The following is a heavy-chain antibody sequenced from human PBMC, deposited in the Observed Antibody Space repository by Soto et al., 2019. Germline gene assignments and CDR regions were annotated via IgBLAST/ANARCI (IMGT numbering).Heavy chain of an antibody. CDR2: ISYDGSNK. D-gene: IGHD3-3*01. Sequence: PGGSLRLSCAASGFTFSSYGMHWVRQAPGKGLEWVAVISYDGSNKYYADSVKGRFTISRDNSKNTLYLQMNSLRAEDTAVYYCAKDEIPRYDFWSGYGPDYWGQGTLVTVSS. V-gene: IGHV3-30*18. CDR3: AKDEIPRYDFWSGYGPDY. CDR1: GFTFSSYG. J-gene: IGHJ4*02.